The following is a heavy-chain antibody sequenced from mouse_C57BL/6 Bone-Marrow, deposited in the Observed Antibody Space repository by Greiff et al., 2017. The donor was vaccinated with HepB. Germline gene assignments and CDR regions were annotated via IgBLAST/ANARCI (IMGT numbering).Heavy chain of an antibody. CDR1: GFTFSDFY. CDR3: ARAVITTVVDWYFDV. J-gene: IGHJ1*03. CDR2: SRNKANDYTT. V-gene: IGHV7-1*01. D-gene: IGHD1-1*01. Sequence: EVKVVESGGGLVQSGRSLRLSCATSGFTFSDFYMEWVRQAPGKGLEWIAASRNKANDYTTEYSASVKGRFIVSRDTSQSILYLQMNALRAEDTAIYYCARAVITTVVDWYFDVRGTGTTVTVSS.